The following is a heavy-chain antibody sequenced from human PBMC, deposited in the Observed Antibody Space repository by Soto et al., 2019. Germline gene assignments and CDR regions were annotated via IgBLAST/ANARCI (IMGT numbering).Heavy chain of an antibody. CDR1: GYTFTSYG. CDR3: ASVAAAGTGSGYYYMDV. Sequence: ASVKVSCKASGYTFTSYGISWVRQAPGQGLEWMGWISAYNGNTNYAQKLQGRVTMTTDTSTSTAYTELRSLRSDDTAVYYCASVAAAGTGSGYYYMDVWGKGTTVTVSS. J-gene: IGHJ6*03. CDR2: ISAYNGNT. D-gene: IGHD6-13*01. V-gene: IGHV1-18*01.